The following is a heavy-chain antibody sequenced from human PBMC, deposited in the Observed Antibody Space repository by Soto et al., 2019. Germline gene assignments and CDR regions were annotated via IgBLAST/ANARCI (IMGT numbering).Heavy chain of an antibody. J-gene: IGHJ4*02. D-gene: IGHD3-16*01. CDR3: AQDRGRGAVSPSHDS. V-gene: IGHV3-23*01. Sequence: EVQLLESGGGVVQPGGSLRLSCAASGFTFRNFVMSWVRQAPGKGLEWVSAIRATGGQTFYADSVKGRFTISSDNSKNMLYLQLDSLRDEHTALYLCAQDRGRGAVSPSHDSWGQGTLVTVSS. CDR2: IRATGGQT. CDR1: GFTFRNFV.